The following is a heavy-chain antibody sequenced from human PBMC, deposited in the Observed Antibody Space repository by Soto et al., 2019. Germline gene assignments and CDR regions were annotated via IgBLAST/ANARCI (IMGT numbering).Heavy chain of an antibody. CDR1: GGSISSYY. CDR3: ARTVGATFDY. J-gene: IGHJ4*02. CDR2: IYYSGST. D-gene: IGHD1-26*01. V-gene: IGHV4-59*01. Sequence: SETLSLTCTVSGGSISSYYWSWIRQPPGKGLEWIGYIYYSGSTNYNPSLKSRVTISVDTSKNQFSLKLSSVTAADTAVYYCARTVGATFDYWGQGTRVTVAS.